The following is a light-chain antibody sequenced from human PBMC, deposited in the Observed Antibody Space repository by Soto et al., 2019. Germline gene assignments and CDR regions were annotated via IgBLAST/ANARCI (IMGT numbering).Light chain of an antibody. CDR2: YVD. Sequence: QSALTQPASVSGSPVQSITISCTGTSRDVGAYDYVSWYLQYPDKAPQLLIYYVDHRPSGVSSRFSGSKSGNTASLTISGLQAEDEGDYYCCSYADGSIYFFGTGTKVTVL. CDR1: SRDVGAYDY. J-gene: IGLJ1*01. V-gene: IGLV2-14*03. CDR3: CSYADGSIYF.